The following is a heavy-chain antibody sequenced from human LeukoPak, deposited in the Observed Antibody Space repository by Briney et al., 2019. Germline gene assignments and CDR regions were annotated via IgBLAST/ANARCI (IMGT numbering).Heavy chain of an antibody. CDR2: ISSSNTI. J-gene: IGHJ6*03. CDR1: GFTFRDYY. CDR3: ARDPYSGTYGDTYYYYMDV. Sequence: GALILSCAASGFTFRDYYMTWIRQAPGKGLEWVSYISSSNTIYYTDSVKGRFTIPRDNAKNSMYLQMNSLRDEDTAVYYCARDPYSGTYGDTYYYYMDVWGKGTTVTISS. V-gene: IGHV3-69-1*01. D-gene: IGHD1-26*01.